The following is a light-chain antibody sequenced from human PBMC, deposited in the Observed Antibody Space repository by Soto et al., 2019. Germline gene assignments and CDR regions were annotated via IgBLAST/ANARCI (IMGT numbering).Light chain of an antibody. CDR1: QSVSSNY. CDR2: GAS. V-gene: IGKV3-20*01. CDR3: QQYGSSPLFT. Sequence: EIVLTQSPGTLSLSPGQRATLSCSASQSVSSNYLAWYQQKPGQAPRLLIHGASSRATAIPDRFSGSGSGTDFTLTISRLEPEDFAVYYCQQYGSSPLFTFGPGTKVDIK. J-gene: IGKJ3*01.